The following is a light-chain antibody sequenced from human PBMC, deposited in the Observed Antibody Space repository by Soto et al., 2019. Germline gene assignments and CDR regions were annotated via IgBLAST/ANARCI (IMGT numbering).Light chain of an antibody. Sequence: QSVLTQPPSVSAAPGQKVTISCSGTSSNIGNNYVSWYQQLPGTAPKVLIYENDKRPSGIPDRFSGSKSGTSATLGITGLQTGDEADYYCGTLDSSLSAVVFGGGTKLTVL. CDR1: SSNIGNNY. CDR2: END. J-gene: IGLJ2*01. V-gene: IGLV1-51*02. CDR3: GTLDSSLSAVV.